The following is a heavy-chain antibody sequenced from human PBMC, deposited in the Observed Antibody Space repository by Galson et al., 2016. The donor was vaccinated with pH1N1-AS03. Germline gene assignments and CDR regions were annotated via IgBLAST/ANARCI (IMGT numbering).Heavy chain of an antibody. CDR2: IIPIFGTA. D-gene: IGHD3-10*01. CDR1: GYTFTRYY. CDR3: ARGGISYGSGSYYPAFDY. Sequence: SVKVSCKASGYTFTRYYVHWVRQAPGEGLEWMGGIIPIFGTANYAQKFQGRVTITADESTSTAYMELSSLRSEDTAVYYCARGGISYGSGSYYPAFDYWGQGTLVTVSS. V-gene: IGHV1-69*13. J-gene: IGHJ4*02.